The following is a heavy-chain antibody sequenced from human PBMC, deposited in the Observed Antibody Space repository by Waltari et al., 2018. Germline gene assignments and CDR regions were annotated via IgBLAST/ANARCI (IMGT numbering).Heavy chain of an antibody. CDR2: ISSSSSTI. J-gene: IGHJ4*02. D-gene: IGHD2-15*01. V-gene: IGHV3-48*04. CDR1: GFTFSSYS. Sequence: EVQLVESGGGLVQPGGSLRLSCAASGFTFSSYSMNWVRQAPGKGLEWVSYISSSSSTIYYADSVKGRFTISRDNAKNSLYLQMNSLRAEDTAVYYCASLGYCSGGSCYSGLDYWGQGTLVTVSS. CDR3: ASLGYCSGGSCYSGLDY.